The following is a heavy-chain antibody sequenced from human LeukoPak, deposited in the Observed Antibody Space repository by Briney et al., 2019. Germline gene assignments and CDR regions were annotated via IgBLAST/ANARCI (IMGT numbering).Heavy chain of an antibody. CDR1: GGSFSGYY. CDR3: ARGVSSYDSSGYFFWFDP. J-gene: IGHJ5*02. D-gene: IGHD3-22*01. CDR2: INHSGST. Sequence: PSETLSLTCAVYGGSFSGYYWSWIRQPPGKGLEWIGEINHSGSTNYNPSLKSRVTISVDTSKNQFSLKLSSVTAADTAVYYCARGVSSYDSSGYFFWFDPWGQGTLVTVSS. V-gene: IGHV4-34*01.